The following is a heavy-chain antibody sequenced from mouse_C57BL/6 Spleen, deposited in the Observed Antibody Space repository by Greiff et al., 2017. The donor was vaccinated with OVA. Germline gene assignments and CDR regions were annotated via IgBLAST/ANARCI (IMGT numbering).Heavy chain of an antibody. D-gene: IGHD4-1*01. Sequence: LVESGAELVKPGASVKISCKASGYAFSRYWMNWVKQRPGKGLEWIGQISTGDGDTTYHGQFKGQATLTADKSYRTAYMQLSSLASEDSAVYFFARGGLTGRYFDVWGTGTTVTVSS. J-gene: IGHJ1*03. V-gene: IGHV1-80*01. CDR1: GYAFSRYW. CDR2: ISTGDGDT. CDR3: ARGGLTGRYFDV.